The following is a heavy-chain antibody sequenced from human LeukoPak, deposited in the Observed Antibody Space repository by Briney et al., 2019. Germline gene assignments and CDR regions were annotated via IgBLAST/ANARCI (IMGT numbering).Heavy chain of an antibody. Sequence: GASVKVSCKASGYTFTSYDINGVRQATGQGLEWMGWMNPNSGNTGFAQKFQDRVTITRNTSISTAYMELSSLRSEDTAVYYCARGNYYDSSGYYLIPSPHAFDIWGQGTMVTVSS. V-gene: IGHV1-8*01. J-gene: IGHJ3*02. CDR2: MNPNSGNT. D-gene: IGHD3-22*01. CDR1: GYTFTSYD. CDR3: ARGNYYDSSGYYLIPSPHAFDI.